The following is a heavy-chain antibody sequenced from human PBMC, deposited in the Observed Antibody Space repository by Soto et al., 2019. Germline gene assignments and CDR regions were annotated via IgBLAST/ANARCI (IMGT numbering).Heavy chain of an antibody. CDR2: ITTTSTYK. J-gene: IGHJ6*02. Sequence: GGSLRLSCVASAFTFNNFPMHLFGHSPGKGLQWLASITTTSTYKYYADSVKGRFSISRDNAKNSLYLELTNLRSEDTAVYYCAREKCSSTSCNHGMDVWGLGTTVTVSS. V-gene: IGHV3-21*01. D-gene: IGHD2-2*01. CDR1: AFTFNNFP. CDR3: AREKCSSTSCNHGMDV.